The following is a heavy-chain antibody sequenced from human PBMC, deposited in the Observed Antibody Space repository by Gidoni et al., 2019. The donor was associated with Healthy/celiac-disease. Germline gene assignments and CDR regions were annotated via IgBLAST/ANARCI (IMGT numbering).Heavy chain of an antibody. D-gene: IGHD6-19*01. V-gene: IGHV3-20*04. CDR1: GFIFDDYG. Sequence: EVQLVESGGGVVRPGGSLSLSCVASGFIFDDYGMSWVRQAPGKGLEWVSGINWNGGSTGYVDSVKGRFTISRVNAKNSLYLQMKSLRAEDTAFYYCARGSLAVAGPPLDAFDIWGQGTMVTVSS. CDR3: ARGSLAVAGPPLDAFDI. CDR2: INWNGGST. J-gene: IGHJ3*02.